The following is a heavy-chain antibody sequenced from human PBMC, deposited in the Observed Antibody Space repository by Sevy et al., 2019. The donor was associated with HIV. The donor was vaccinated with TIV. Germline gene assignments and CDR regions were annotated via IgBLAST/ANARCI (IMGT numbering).Heavy chain of an antibody. V-gene: IGHV3-7*01. D-gene: IGHD5-12*01. J-gene: IGHJ5*02. CDR1: GFTFSTYW. CDR2: IKEDGSAK. CDR3: ARDSPDYGGYDH. Sequence: GGSLRLSCAASGFTFSTYWMTWVRQAPGQGLEWVANIKEDGSAKYYVDSVKGRFTISRDNAKNSLYLQVNNLRAEDTAVYYCARDSPDYGGYDHWGQGTLVTVSS.